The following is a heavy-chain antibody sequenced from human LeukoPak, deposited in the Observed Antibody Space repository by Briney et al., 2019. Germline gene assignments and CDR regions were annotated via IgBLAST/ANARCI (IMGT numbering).Heavy chain of an antibody. CDR3: AKGYGMDV. V-gene: IGHV1-46*01. CDR1: GYTFTNNY. Sequence: GASVKVSCKASGYTFTNNYLHWVRQAPGQGLEWMGMIYPRDGSTSYAQKFQGRVTMTRDTSTSTVYMELSSLRSEDTAVYYCAKGYGMDVWGQETTVTVSS. J-gene: IGHJ6*02. CDR2: IYPRDGST.